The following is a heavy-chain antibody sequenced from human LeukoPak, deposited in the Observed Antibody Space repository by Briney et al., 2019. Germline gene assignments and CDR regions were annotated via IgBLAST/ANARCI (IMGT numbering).Heavy chain of an antibody. CDR1: GYTLTELS. D-gene: IGHD3-22*01. CDR3: ATFYDSSALSGYDY. J-gene: IGHJ4*02. CDR2: FDPEDGET. V-gene: IGHV1-24*01. Sequence: GASVKVSCKVSGYTLTELSMHWVRQAPGKGLEWMGGFDPEDGETIYAQKFQGRVTMTEDTSTDTAYMELSSLRSEDTAVYYCATFYDSSALSGYDYWGQGTLVTISS.